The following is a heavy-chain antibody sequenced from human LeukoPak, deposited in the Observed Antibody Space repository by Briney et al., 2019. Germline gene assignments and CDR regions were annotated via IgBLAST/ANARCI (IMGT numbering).Heavy chain of an antibody. CDR1: GGSFSGYY. V-gene: IGHV4-34*01. J-gene: IGHJ4*02. Sequence: PSETLSLTYAVYGGSFSGYYWSWIRQPPGKGLEWIGEINHSGSTNYNPSLKSRVTISVDTSKNQFSLKLSSVTAADTAVYYCARKRWLQLGYFDYWGQGTLVTVSS. CDR2: INHSGST. CDR3: ARKRWLQLGYFDY. D-gene: IGHD5-24*01.